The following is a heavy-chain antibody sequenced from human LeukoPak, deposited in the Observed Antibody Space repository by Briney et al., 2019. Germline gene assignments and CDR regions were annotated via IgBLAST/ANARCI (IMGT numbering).Heavy chain of an antibody. CDR3: ARDHGSSQWLVLDFDY. D-gene: IGHD2-21*01. Sequence: GRSLRLSCAASGFTFSSYGMHWVRQAPGKGLEWVAVIWYDGSNKYYADSVKGRLTISRDNSENTLYLQMNSLRAEDTAVYYCARDHGSSQWLVLDFDYWGQGTLVTVSS. CDR2: IWYDGSNK. J-gene: IGHJ4*02. CDR1: GFTFSSYG. V-gene: IGHV3-33*01.